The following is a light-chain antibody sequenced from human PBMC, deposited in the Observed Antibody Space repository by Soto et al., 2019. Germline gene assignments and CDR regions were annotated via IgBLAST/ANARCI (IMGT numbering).Light chain of an antibody. CDR3: QQYENIPT. V-gene: IGKV1-33*01. Sequence: DIQMTQSPSSLSASVGDRVTITCQASQNIKNYLNWYQQKPGTAPKLLIYDASNLEAGVPSRFWGSGSGTDFTFTISRLQPEDIATDYCQQYENIPTFGQGTRLEIK. CDR1: QNIKNY. J-gene: IGKJ5*01. CDR2: DAS.